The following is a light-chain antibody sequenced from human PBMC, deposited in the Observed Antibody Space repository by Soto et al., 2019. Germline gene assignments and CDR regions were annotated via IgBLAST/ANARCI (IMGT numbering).Light chain of an antibody. Sequence: DIHITQSPSSLSSSLLDRVTITCRASLPISNYLAWYQQKPGKIPNLLIYAASTLQAGVPSRFSGSGSGTDFTLTISSLQTDDFSTYYCQQYHSYWTFGQGTKVDIK. CDR1: LPISNY. CDR3: QQYHSYWT. CDR2: AAS. J-gene: IGKJ1*01. V-gene: IGKV1-27*01.